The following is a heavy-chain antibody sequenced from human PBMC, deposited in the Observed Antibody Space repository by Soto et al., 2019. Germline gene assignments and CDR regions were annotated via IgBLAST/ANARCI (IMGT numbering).Heavy chain of an antibody. CDR3: AKLIGGVKASGGTGNSIDP. D-gene: IGHD2-15*01. V-gene: IGHV3-30*18. Sequence: PGGSLRLSCAASGFMFSGYGMHWIRQAPGKGLEWVAVVSHDGVDNYYGDSVMGRCTVSRDDSKNTLFLQIDRVTADDSGVYYCAKLIGGVKASGGTGNSIDPWVHGTLVTSPQ. CDR1: GFMFSGYG. CDR2: VSHDGVDN. J-gene: IGHJ5*02.